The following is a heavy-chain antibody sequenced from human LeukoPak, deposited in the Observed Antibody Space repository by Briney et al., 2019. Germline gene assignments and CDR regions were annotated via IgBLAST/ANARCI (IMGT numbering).Heavy chain of an antibody. V-gene: IGHV3-33*01. J-gene: IGHJ5*02. Sequence: PGGSLRLSCAASGFTFNNYGMHWVRQAPGNGLEWVAVIWYHGSNQYYADSVKGRFTISRDTSKNTLYLQMNSLRAEDTAVYHCARAEGENWFDPWGQGTQVTVSS. CDR3: ARAEGENWFDP. D-gene: IGHD3-10*01. CDR1: GFTFNNYG. CDR2: IWYHGSNQ.